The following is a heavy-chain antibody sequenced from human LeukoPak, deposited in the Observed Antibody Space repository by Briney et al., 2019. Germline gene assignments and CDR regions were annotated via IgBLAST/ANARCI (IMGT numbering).Heavy chain of an antibody. D-gene: IGHD5-18*01. CDR2: INGIGSST. CDR1: GFTFGDYG. Sequence: GGSLRLSCAASGFTFGDYGMSWVRQAPGKGMEWVSGINGIGSSTGYADSVKGRFTISRDNAKNSLYLLMNSLRAEDTAVFYCAKVRTGSGGYTYGVDYWGQGTLVTVSS. J-gene: IGHJ4*02. CDR3: AKVRTGSGGYTYGVDY. V-gene: IGHV3-20*04.